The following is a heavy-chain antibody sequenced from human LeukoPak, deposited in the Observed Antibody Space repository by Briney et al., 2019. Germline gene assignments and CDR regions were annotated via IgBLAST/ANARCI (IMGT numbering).Heavy chain of an antibody. D-gene: IGHD6-13*01. V-gene: IGHV4-39*01. CDR2: IYYSGST. CDR3: ARPLIAAAGTGAFDI. J-gene: IGHJ3*02. Sequence: SETLSLTCTVSGGSISSSSYYWGWIRQPPGKGLEWIGSIYYSGSTYYNPSLKSRVTISVDTSKNQFSLKLSSVTAADTAVYYCARPLIAAAGTGAFDIWGQGTMVTVPS. CDR1: GGSISSSSYY.